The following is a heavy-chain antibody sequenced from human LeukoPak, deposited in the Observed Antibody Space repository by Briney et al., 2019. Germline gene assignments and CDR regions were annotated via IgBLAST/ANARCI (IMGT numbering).Heavy chain of an antibody. Sequence: SETLSLTCAVYGGSFSGYYWSWIRQPPGKGLEWIGEINHSGSTNYNPSLKSRVTISVDTTKNQFSLKLSSVTAADTAVYYCARNFYGSGGYYFDYWGQGTLVTVSS. CDR1: GGSFSGYY. D-gene: IGHD3-10*01. CDR3: ARNFYGSGGYYFDY. V-gene: IGHV4-34*01. CDR2: INHSGST. J-gene: IGHJ4*02.